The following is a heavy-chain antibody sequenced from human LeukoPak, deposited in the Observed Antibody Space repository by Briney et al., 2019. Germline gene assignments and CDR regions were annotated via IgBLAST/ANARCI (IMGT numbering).Heavy chain of an antibody. CDR2: IESKTDGGTA. Sequence: PGGSLRLSCAASGFSFSDAWMSWVRQIPGKGLEWVGRIESKTDGGTADYAAPVKGRFTISRDDSTNTLYLQMNSLKSEDTAVYYCTTYGSGRKFDYWGQGILVTVSS. D-gene: IGHD3-10*01. J-gene: IGHJ4*02. CDR3: TTYGSGRKFDY. CDR1: GFSFSDAW. V-gene: IGHV3-15*04.